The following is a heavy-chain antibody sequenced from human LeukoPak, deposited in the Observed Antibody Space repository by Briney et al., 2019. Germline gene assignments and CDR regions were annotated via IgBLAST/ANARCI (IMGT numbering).Heavy chain of an antibody. CDR3: ARGEVYHDSSGYYGGTDY. D-gene: IGHD3-22*01. J-gene: IGHJ4*02. V-gene: IGHV1-46*01. Sequence: ASVKVSCKASGYTFTSYYMHWVRQAPGQGLEWMGIINPSGGSTSYAQKFQGRVTMTRDMSTTTAYMELRSLRSDDTAVYYCARGEVYHDSSGYYGGTDYWGQGTLVTVSS. CDR2: INPSGGST. CDR1: GYTFTSYY.